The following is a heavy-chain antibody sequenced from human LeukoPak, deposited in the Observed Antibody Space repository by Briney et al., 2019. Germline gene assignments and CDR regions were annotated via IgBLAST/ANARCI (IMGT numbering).Heavy chain of an antibody. CDR1: GFTFSSYG. V-gene: IGHV3-30*02. J-gene: IGHJ3*02. CDR3: AKEADTAMVMNAFDI. Sequence: GESLKISCAASGFTFSSYGMHWVRQAPGKGLEWVAFIRYDGSNKYYADSVKGRFTISRDNSKNTLYLQMNSLRAEDTAVYYCAKEADTAMVMNAFDIWGQGTMVTVSS. CDR2: IRYDGSNK. D-gene: IGHD5-18*01.